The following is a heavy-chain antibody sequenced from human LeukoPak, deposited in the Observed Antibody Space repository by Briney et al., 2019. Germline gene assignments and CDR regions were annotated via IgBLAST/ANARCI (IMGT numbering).Heavy chain of an antibody. J-gene: IGHJ4*02. V-gene: IGHV1-69*05. CDR1: GGTFSSYA. CDR2: IIPIFGTA. CDR3: ASPGYSSSYEFDY. Sequence: ASVKVSCKASGGTFSSYAISWVRQALGQGLEWMGGIIPIFGTANYAQKFQGRVTITTDESTSTAYMELSSLRSEDTAVYYCASPGYSSSYEFDYWGQGTLVTVSS. D-gene: IGHD6-6*01.